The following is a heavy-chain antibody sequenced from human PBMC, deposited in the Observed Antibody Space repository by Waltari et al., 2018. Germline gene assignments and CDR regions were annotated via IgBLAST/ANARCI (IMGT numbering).Heavy chain of an antibody. CDR1: GFTFSSYT. V-gene: IGHV3-23*01. D-gene: IGHD3-3*01. J-gene: IGHJ4*02. CDR2: IHNGGETP. CDR3: AKDSGVGGDDY. Sequence: EVQLLESGGGLVQPGGSLRLSCAASGFTFSSYTMNWVRQAPGQGLEWVSAIHNGGETPSYADSVKGRFTISRDNSKNTLYLQMNNLRAEDTAMYFCAKDSGVGGDDYWGQGTLVTVSS.